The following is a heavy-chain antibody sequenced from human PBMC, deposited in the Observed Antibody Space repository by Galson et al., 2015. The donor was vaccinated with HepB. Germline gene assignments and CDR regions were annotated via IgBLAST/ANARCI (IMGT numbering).Heavy chain of an antibody. CDR3: AREDIVVVPAAMGEKKPKYYCYGMDV. D-gene: IGHD2-2*01. Sequence: SLRLSCAASGFTFSSYSMNWVRQAPGKGLEWVSSISSSSSYIYDADSVKGRFTISRDNAKNSLYLQMNSLRAEDTAVYYCAREDIVVVPAAMGEKKPKYYCYGMDVWGQGTTVTVYS. CDR1: GFTFSSYS. J-gene: IGHJ6*02. V-gene: IGHV3-21*01. CDR2: ISSSSSYI.